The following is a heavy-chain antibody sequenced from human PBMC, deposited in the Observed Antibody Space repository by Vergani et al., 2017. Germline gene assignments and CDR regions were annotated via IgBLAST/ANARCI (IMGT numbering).Heavy chain of an antibody. CDR2: VDPEDGET. CDR3: ATDLGSLVGNFDY. CDR1: GGTFSSYT. V-gene: IGHV1-69-2*01. D-gene: IGHD3-10*01. J-gene: IGHJ4*02. Sequence: VQLVQSGAEVKKPGSSVKVSCKASGGTFSSYTISWVRQAPGKGLEWMGLVDPEDGETIYAEKFQGRVTITADTSTDTAYMELSSLRSEDTAVYYCATDLGSLVGNFDYWGQGTLVTVSS.